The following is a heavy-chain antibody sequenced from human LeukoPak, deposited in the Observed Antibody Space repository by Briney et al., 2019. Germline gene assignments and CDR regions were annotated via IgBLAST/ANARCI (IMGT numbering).Heavy chain of an antibody. J-gene: IGHJ4*02. CDR2: ISSSGSST. Sequence: GGSLRLSCAASGFTFSNYAMHWVRQAPGKGLEWISYISSSGSSTNYADSVKGRFTISRDNAKNSLYLQMNSLRAEDTAVYYCARDLIHRSGDANYWGRGTLVTVSS. D-gene: IGHD3-22*01. CDR3: ARDLIHRSGDANY. V-gene: IGHV3-48*03. CDR1: GFTFSNYA.